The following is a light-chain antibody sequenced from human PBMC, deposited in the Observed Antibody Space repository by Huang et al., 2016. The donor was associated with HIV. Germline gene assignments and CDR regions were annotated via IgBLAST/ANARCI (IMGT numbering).Light chain of an antibody. CDR1: HNITDNF. V-gene: IGKV3-20*01. Sequence: DIVLTQSPGTLSLSPGERAALSCGASHNITDNFLAWYQQGSGQAPRLLIYGASNRASGIPDRFSGSGSGTDFTLIISRLEPQDSAVYYCQQYLSSPLTFGGGTNVKIK. J-gene: IGKJ4*01. CDR3: QQYLSSPLT. CDR2: GAS.